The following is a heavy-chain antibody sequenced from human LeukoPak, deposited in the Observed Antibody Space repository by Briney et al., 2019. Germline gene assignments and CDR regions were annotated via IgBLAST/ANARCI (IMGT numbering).Heavy chain of an antibody. CDR3: ARVATVTGADY. Sequence: GGSLRLSCAASGFTVSSNYMSWVRQAPGKGLEWVSVIYNGGSTYYADSVKGRFTISRHNSKNTLYLQMNSLRGEDTAMYYCARVATVTGADYWGQGTLVTVSS. CDR2: IYNGGST. J-gene: IGHJ4*02. V-gene: IGHV3-53*01. D-gene: IGHD5-24*01. CDR1: GFTVSSNY.